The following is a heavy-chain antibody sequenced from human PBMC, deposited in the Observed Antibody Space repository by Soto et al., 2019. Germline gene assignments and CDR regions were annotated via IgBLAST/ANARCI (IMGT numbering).Heavy chain of an antibody. CDR3: VREGGVLRFLEWLPAYAMDV. CDR2: ISGDESST. V-gene: IGHV3-74*01. Sequence: GGSLRLSCAASGFTFSSYWMHWVRQAPGKGLVWVSRISGDESSTGYADSVKGRFTISRDNAKNTLYLQMNSLRGEDTAVYYCVREGGVLRFLEWLPAYAMDVWGQGATVTVSS. CDR1: GFTFSSYW. J-gene: IGHJ6*02. D-gene: IGHD3-3*01.